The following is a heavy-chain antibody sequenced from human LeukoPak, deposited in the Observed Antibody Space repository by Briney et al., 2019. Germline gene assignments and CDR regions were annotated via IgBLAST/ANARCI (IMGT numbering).Heavy chain of an antibody. J-gene: IGHJ4*02. CDR2: ISIDSRYI. CDR3: ADITWTRGQSFDN. V-gene: IGHV3-21*01. Sequence: GGSLRLSCAASGFTLSTYSMNWVRQAPGKGLEWVSSISIDSRYIYYADSLRGRFTTSRDNAKNSLYLQVNSLRADDTAVYYCADITWTRGQSFDNWGQGTLVTVSS. D-gene: IGHD2-15*01. CDR1: GFTLSTYS.